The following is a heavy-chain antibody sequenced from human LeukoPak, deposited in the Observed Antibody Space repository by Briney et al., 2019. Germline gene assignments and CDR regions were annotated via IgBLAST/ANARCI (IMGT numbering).Heavy chain of an antibody. V-gene: IGHV3-30*02. CDR1: GFTFSSYG. CDR2: IRYDGSNK. Sequence: GGSLRLSCAASGFTFSSYGMHWVRQAPGKGLEWVAFIRYDGSNKYYADSVKGRFTISRDNSKNTLYLQMNSLRAEDTAVYYCAKDLHYYDILTGYYTGLDYWGQGTLVTVSS. J-gene: IGHJ4*02. CDR3: AKDLHYYDILTGYYTGLDY. D-gene: IGHD3-9*01.